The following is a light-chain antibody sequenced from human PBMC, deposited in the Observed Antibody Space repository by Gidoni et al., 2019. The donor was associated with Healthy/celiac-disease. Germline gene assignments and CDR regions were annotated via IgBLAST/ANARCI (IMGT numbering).Light chain of an antibody. J-gene: IGKJ1*01. CDR3: QQYGRSLWT. Sequence: EIALTQSPGTLSLSPGDRATLSCRASQSVSSSYLAWYPQKPGPAPRLRIYGASGRATGIPDRFLRRWSGTDFTLTISRLEPEDFAVYYCQQYGRSLWTFGQGTKVEIK. CDR2: GAS. CDR1: QSVSSSY. V-gene: IGKV3-20*01.